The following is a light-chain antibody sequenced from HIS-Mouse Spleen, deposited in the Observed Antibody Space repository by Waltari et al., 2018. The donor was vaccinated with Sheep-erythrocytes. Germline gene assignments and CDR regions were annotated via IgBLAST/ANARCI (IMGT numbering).Light chain of an antibody. J-gene: IGKJ2*01. Sequence: DIQMTQSPSSLSASVGDRVTITCRARQGIRNDLGWYQQKAGKAPKRLIYAASSLQSGVPSKFSGSGAGTEFTLTISSLQPEDFATYYCLQHNSYPYTFGQGTKLEIK. CDR2: AAS. V-gene: IGKV1-17*01. CDR1: QGIRND. CDR3: LQHNSYPYT.